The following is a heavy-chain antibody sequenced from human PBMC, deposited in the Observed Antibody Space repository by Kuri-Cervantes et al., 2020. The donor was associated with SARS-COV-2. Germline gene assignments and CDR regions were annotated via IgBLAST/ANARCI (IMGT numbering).Heavy chain of an antibody. D-gene: IGHD3-3*01. CDR2: ISYDGSNK. V-gene: IGHV3-30*07. Sequence: GESLKISCAASGFTFSSYAMHWVRQAPGTGLEWVAVISYDGSNKYYADSVKGRFTIPRDNSKNTLYLQMNSLRAEDTAVYYCARDLSGYYDFWSGYFTPPYYYYYYGMDVWDQGTTVTVSS. J-gene: IGHJ6*02. CDR3: ARDLSGYYDFWSGYFTPPYYYYYYGMDV. CDR1: GFTFSSYA.